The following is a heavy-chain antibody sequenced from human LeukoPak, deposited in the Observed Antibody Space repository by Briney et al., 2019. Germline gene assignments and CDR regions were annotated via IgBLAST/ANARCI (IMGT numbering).Heavy chain of an antibody. D-gene: IGHD3-10*01. Sequence: SSETLSLTCAVYGGSFSGYYWSWIRQPPGKGLEWIGEINHSGSTNYNPSLKSRVTISVDTSKNQFSLKLSSVTAADTAVYYCARHCITMVRGVINIYYYYGMDVWGKGTTVTVSS. J-gene: IGHJ6*04. V-gene: IGHV4-34*01. CDR1: GGSFSGYY. CDR2: INHSGST. CDR3: ARHCITMVRGVINIYYYYGMDV.